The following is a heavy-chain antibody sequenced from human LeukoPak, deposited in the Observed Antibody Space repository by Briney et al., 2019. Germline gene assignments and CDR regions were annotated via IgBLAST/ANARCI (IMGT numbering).Heavy chain of an antibody. CDR2: IYYSGST. CDR3: ARARCISMVRGVIIPCGMDV. CDR1: GGSIISGGYY. Sequence: SETLSLTCTVSGGSIISGGYYWSWIRTHPGKGLEWIGYIYYSGSTYYNPSLKSRVTISVDTSKNQFSLKLSSVTAADTAVYYCARARCISMVRGVIIPCGMDVWGQGTTVTVSS. D-gene: IGHD3-10*01. V-gene: IGHV4-31*03. J-gene: IGHJ6*02.